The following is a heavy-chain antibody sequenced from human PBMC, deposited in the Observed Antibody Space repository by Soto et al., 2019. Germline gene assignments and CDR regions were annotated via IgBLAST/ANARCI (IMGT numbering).Heavy chain of an antibody. CDR3: ARVVIAAAGTVGEYFQH. V-gene: IGHV1-46*03. CDR2: INPSGGST. Sequence: QVQLVQSGAEVKKPGASVKVSCKASGYTFTSYYMHWVRQAPGQGLEWMGIINPSGGSTSYAQKFPGRVTMTRDTSTSTVYMELSSLRSEDTAVYYCARVVIAAAGTVGEYFQHWGQGTLVTVSS. CDR1: GYTFTSYY. D-gene: IGHD6-13*01. J-gene: IGHJ1*01.